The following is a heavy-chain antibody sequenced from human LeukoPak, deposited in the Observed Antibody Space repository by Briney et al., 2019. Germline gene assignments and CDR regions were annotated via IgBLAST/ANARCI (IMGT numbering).Heavy chain of an antibody. V-gene: IGHV4-34*01. Sequence: SETLSLTCAVYGGSFSGYYWSWIRQPPGKGLEWMGEINHGGKTNYNPSLKSRVTISVETPKNQFSLKLSSVTAADTAVYYWVRSQGYWGQGTLATVSS. J-gene: IGHJ4*02. CDR2: INHGGKT. CDR1: GGSFSGYY. CDR3: VRSQGY.